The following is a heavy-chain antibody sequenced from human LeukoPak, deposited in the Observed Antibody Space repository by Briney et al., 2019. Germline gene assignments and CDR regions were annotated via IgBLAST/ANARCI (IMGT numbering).Heavy chain of an antibody. J-gene: IGHJ5*02. Sequence: GGSLRLSCAASGFTFRTYGMNWVRQAPGKGLEWVSSISGSGDTTYYANSVKGRFTISRENSKNTLYLEMSSLRVEDTALYYCAKDKSAWLEYNWFDPWGQGTLVTVSS. CDR1: GFTFRTYG. CDR3: AKDKSAWLEYNWFDP. V-gene: IGHV3-23*01. CDR2: ISGSGDTT. D-gene: IGHD6-19*01.